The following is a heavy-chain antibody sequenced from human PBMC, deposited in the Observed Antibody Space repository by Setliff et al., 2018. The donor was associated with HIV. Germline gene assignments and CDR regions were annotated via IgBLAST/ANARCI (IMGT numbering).Heavy chain of an antibody. V-gene: IGHV3-23*01. CDR1: GFTFSNYA. CDR3: VKSIGEVTTVTTFEY. Sequence: QAGGSLRLSCGASGFTFSNYAMSWVRQAPGKGLEWVSTIRGSAANTYYADSVKGRFTISRDNSKNMLFLQMNSLRAEDTALYYCVKSIGEVTTVTTFEYWGQGTLVTVSS. D-gene: IGHD4-17*01. J-gene: IGHJ4*02. CDR2: IRGSAANT.